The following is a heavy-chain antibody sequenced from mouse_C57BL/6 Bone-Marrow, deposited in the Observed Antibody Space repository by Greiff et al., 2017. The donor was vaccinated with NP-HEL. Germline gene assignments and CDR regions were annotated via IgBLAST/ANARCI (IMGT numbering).Heavy chain of an antibody. Sequence: QVQLQQPGAELVKPGASVKMSCKASGYTFTSYWITWVKQRPGQGLEWIGDIYPGSGSTNYNEKFKSKATLTVDTSSSTAYMQLSSLTSEDSAVYYCARFDTTVVPYWYFDVWGTGTTVTVSS. D-gene: IGHD1-1*01. CDR3: ARFDTTVVPYWYFDV. CDR2: IYPGSGST. J-gene: IGHJ1*03. V-gene: IGHV1-55*01. CDR1: GYTFTSYW.